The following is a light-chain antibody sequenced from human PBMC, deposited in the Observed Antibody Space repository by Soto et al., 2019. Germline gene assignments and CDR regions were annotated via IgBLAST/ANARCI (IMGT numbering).Light chain of an antibody. CDR2: EVS. V-gene: IGLV2-14*01. CDR3: KSYTSSNTRV. CDR1: ISDVGGYSR. J-gene: IGLJ1*01. Sequence: QSVLTQPASVSGSPGQSITISCTGTISDVGGYSRVSWYQHHPGKAPKLMIYEVSDRPSGVSNRFSGSKSGNTASLTISGLQAEDEADYYCKSYTSSNTRVFGTGTKVTVL.